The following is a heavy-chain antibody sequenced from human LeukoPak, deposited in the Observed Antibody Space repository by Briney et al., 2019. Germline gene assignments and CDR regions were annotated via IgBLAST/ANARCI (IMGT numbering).Heavy chain of an antibody. Sequence: SQTLSLTCAISGDSVSSNSVTWNWIRQSPSRGPEWLGRTYYGSTWYNDYAVSVRGRITVNPDTSKNQFSLHLNSVTPEDTAVYYCARRLTQYDCFDPWGQGILVTVSS. V-gene: IGHV6-1*01. J-gene: IGHJ5*02. CDR3: ARRLTQYDCFDP. CDR1: GDSVSSNSVT. CDR2: TYYGSTWYN. D-gene: IGHD2-2*01.